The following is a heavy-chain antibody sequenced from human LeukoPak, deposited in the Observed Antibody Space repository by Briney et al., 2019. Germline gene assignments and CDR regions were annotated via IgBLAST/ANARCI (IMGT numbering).Heavy chain of an antibody. J-gene: IGHJ5*02. CDR1: GFTFSNYE. D-gene: IGHD3-16*01. Sequence: AGGSLRLSCAASGFTFSNYEMVWLRQAPGKGLEWISYISSSGSTICYADSVKGRFTVSRDNAENSLYLHMSSLRAEDTVVYYCARDRIMALGPYNWFDPWGQGTLVTVSS. CDR2: ISSSGSTI. CDR3: ARDRIMALGPYNWFDP. V-gene: IGHV3-48*03.